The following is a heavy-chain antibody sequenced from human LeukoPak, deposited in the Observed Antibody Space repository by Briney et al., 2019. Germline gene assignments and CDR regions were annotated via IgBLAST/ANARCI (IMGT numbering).Heavy chain of an antibody. CDR1: GVSIRSYY. V-gene: IGHV4-4*07. CDR2: IYTSGST. CDR3: ARDQWGYYYGSGYYYFDY. Sequence: PSETLSLTCTVSGVSIRSYYWRWIRQPAGKGLEWIGRIYTSGSTNYNPSLKSRVTMSVDTSKNQFSLKLSSVTAADTAVYYCARDQWGYYYGSGYYYFDYWGQGTLVTVSS. J-gene: IGHJ4*02. D-gene: IGHD3-22*01.